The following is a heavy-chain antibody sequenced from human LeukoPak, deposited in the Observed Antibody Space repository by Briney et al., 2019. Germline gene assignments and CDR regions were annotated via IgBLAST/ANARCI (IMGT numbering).Heavy chain of an antibody. Sequence: GASVKVSCKASAGTFSSHAISWVRQAPGQGLEWMGGINPIFHTPTYAKKFQGRLTITKDESMSIASMDLSSLISDDTAVYYCARGRTTGEFDYWGQGTLVTVSS. D-gene: IGHD4-11*01. J-gene: IGHJ4*02. CDR3: ARGRTTGEFDY. CDR1: AGTFSSHA. V-gene: IGHV1-69*05. CDR2: INPIFHTP.